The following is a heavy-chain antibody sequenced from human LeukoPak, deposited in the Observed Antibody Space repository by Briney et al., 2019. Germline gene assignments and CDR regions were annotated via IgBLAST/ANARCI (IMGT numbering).Heavy chain of an antibody. J-gene: IGHJ5*02. CDR1: GGSISSYY. D-gene: IGHD5-18*01. CDR2: IYYSGST. V-gene: IGHV4-59*08. CDR3: ARHSVQLWFHSSRTNWFDP. Sequence: SETLSLTCTVSGGSISSYYWSWIRQPPGKGLEWIGYIYYSGSTNYNPSLKSRVTISVDTSKNQFSLKLSSVTAADTAVYYCARHSVQLWFHSSRTNWFDPWGQGTLVTVSS.